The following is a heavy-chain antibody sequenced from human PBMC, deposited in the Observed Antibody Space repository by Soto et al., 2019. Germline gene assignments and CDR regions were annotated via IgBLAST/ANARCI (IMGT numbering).Heavy chain of an antibody. CDR1: GGSISSYY. CDR3: ARTSGYDNFDY. Sequence: SETLSLTCTVSGGSISSYYWSWIRQPPGKGLEWIGYIYYSGSTNYNPPLKSRVTISVDTSKNQFSLKLSSVTAADTAVYYCARTSGYDNFDYWGQGTLVTVSS. D-gene: IGHD5-12*01. V-gene: IGHV4-59*01. J-gene: IGHJ4*02. CDR2: IYYSGST.